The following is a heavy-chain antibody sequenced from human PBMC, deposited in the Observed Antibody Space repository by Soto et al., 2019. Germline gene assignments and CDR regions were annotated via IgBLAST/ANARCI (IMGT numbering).Heavy chain of an antibody. V-gene: IGHV4-59*01. CDR1: GGSISSYY. D-gene: IGHD6-6*01. Sequence: KASETLSLTCTVSGGSISSYYWSWIRQPPGKGLEWIGYIYYSGSTNYNPSLKSRVTISVDTSKNQFSLKLSSVTAADTAVYYCARGGPYSSSHFDYWGQGTLVTVSS. J-gene: IGHJ4*02. CDR2: IYYSGST. CDR3: ARGGPYSSSHFDY.